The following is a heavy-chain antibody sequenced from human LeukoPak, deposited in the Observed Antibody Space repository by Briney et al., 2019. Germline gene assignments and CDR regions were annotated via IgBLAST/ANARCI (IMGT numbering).Heavy chain of an antibody. J-gene: IGHJ4*02. CDR3: AKDRWGSGSYNDH. V-gene: IGHV3-23*01. CDR1: EFIFSSYA. CDR2: ISGSDGNT. D-gene: IGHD1-26*01. Sequence: GGSLRLSCAASEFIFSSYAMSWVRQAPGKGLEWVSTISGSDGNTYYAGSVKGRFTISRDNSKNTLYLQMNSLRAEDTALYYCAKDRWGSGSYNDHWGQGTLVTVSS.